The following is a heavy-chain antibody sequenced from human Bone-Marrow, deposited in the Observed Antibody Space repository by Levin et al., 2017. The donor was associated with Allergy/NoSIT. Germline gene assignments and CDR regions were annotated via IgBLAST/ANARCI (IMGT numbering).Heavy chain of an antibody. D-gene: IGHD6-13*01. V-gene: IGHV3-13*01. J-gene: IGHJ6*02. CDR3: ARGGQGAAGYYYYGMDV. Sequence: GGSLRLSCAASGFTFSSYDMHWVRQATGKGLEWVSAIGTAGDTYYPGSVKGRFTISRENAKNSLYLQMNSLRAGDTAVYYCARGGQGAAGYYYYGMDVWGQGTTVTVSS. CDR2: IGTAGDT. CDR1: GFTFSSYD.